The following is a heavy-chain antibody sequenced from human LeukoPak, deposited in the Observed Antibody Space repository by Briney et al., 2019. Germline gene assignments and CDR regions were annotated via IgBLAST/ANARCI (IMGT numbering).Heavy chain of an antibody. CDR3: ATGYSGYLFDY. J-gene: IGHJ4*02. D-gene: IGHD5-12*01. Sequence: GGSLRLSCAASGFTFSSYWMHWVRHAPGKGLVWVSRINSDGSSTIYADSVKGRFTISRDNAKNTLYLQMNSLRAEDTAVYYCATGYSGYLFDYWGQGTLVTVSS. CDR1: GFTFSSYW. CDR2: INSDGSST. V-gene: IGHV3-74*01.